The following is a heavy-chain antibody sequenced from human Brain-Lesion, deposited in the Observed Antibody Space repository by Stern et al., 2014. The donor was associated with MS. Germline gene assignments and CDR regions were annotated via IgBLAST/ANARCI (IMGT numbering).Heavy chain of an antibody. D-gene: IGHD1-26*01. V-gene: IGHV1-24*01. CDR1: GYTLTELF. CDR2: FDPEDGET. Sequence: VQLVESGAEVKKPGASVKVSCKVSGYTLTELFMHWVRQAPSKGLEWMGGFDPEDGETIYAQKFQGRVTMTEDTSTDTAYMELSSLRSEDTAVYYCATLSPGAGGNYYRHFDYWGQGTLVTVSS. CDR3: ATLSPGAGGNYYRHFDY. J-gene: IGHJ4*02.